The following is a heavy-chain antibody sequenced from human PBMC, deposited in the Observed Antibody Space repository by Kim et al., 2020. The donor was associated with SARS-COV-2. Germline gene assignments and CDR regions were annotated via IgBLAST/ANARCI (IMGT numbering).Heavy chain of an antibody. CDR3: VKDRDSSGWPGDAFDI. J-gene: IGHJ3*02. CDR2: ISSNGGST. Sequence: GGSLRLSCSASGFTFSSYAMHWVRQAPGKGLEYVSAISSNGGSTYYADSVKGRFTISRDNSKNTLYLQMSSLRAEDTAVYYCVKDRDSSGWPGDAFDIWGQGTMVTVSS. D-gene: IGHD6-19*01. CDR1: GFTFSSYA. V-gene: IGHV3-64D*09.